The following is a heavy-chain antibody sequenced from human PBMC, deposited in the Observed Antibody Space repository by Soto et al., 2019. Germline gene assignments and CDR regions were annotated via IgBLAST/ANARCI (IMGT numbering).Heavy chain of an antibody. CDR1: GGSIRSYY. V-gene: IGHV4-59*01. CDR3: ARHGGYDSRYYYYGMDV. CDR2: IYYSGST. D-gene: IGHD5-12*01. J-gene: IGHJ6*02. Sequence: SETLCLTCSVSGGSIRSYYWSWIRQPTGKGLEWIGYIYYSGSTNYNPSLKSRVTISVDTSKNQFSLKLSPLTAADTAVYYCARHGGYDSRYYYYGMDVWGQGTTVTVSS.